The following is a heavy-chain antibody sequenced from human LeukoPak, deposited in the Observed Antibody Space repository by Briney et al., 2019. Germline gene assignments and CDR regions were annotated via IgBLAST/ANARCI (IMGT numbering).Heavy chain of an antibody. V-gene: IGHV4-34*01. D-gene: IGHD5-18*01. J-gene: IGHJ4*02. CDR1: GGSIRSFY. Sequence: PSGTLSLTCTVSGGSIRSFYWTWIRQSAGKGLEWIGDINHSGSTNYNPSLKSRVTISVDTSKNQFSLKLSSVTAADTAVYYCARVRKCGYSYGSAKSLFDYWGQGTLVTVSS. CDR2: INHSGST. CDR3: ARVRKCGYSYGSAKSLFDY.